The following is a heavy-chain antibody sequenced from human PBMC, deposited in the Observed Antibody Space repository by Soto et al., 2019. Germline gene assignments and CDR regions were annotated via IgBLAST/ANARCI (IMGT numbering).Heavy chain of an antibody. CDR3: AKDARPGYSSGWVMDY. D-gene: IGHD6-19*01. CDR2: ISWDGGST. Sequence: EVQLVESGGVVVQPGGPLRLSCAASGFTFDDYTMHWVRQAPGKGLEWVSLISWDGGSTYYADSVKGRFTISRDNSKNSLYLQMNSLRTEDTALYYCAKDARPGYSSGWVMDYWGQGTLVTVSS. CDR1: GFTFDDYT. V-gene: IGHV3-43*01. J-gene: IGHJ4*02.